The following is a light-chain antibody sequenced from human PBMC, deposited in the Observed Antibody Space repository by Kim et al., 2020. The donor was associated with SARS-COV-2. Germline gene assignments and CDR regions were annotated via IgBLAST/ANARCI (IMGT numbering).Light chain of an antibody. CDR3: QQAYTFPRT. CDR2: SAS. CDR1: QDSSDR. Sequence: ASVGDRVTVTCRASQDSSDRLAWYQQKPGKAPKLLVYSASSLLRGVPSRFSGSRSGTDFTLTITSVQPEEFATYYCQQAYTFPRTFGQGTKVDIK. J-gene: IGKJ1*01. V-gene: IGKV1-12*01.